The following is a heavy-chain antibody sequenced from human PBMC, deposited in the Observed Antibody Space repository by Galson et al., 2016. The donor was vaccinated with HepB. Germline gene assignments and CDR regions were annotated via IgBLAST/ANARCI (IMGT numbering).Heavy chain of an antibody. J-gene: IGHJ4*02. CDR3: TRGTLGNDATMAFDY. V-gene: IGHV4-4*02. CDR1: GGSISDNSW. CDR2: VYQTGTA. D-gene: IGHD4/OR15-4a*01. Sequence: SETLSLTCAVSGGSISDNSWWAWVRQSPGKELEWIGEVYQTGTAHYNPSFTSRATISIDKSKNQISLRLGSVTAADTAVYYCTRGTLGNDATMAFDYWGQGTLVSVSS.